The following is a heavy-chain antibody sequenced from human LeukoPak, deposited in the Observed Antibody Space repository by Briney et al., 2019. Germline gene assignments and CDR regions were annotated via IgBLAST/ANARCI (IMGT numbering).Heavy chain of an antibody. CDR1: GFTVSSSY. CDR3: AREVVSIPSNFDS. V-gene: IGHV3-53*01. Sequence: GGSLRLSCVVSGFTVSSSYMYWVRQAPGKGLEWVSFFYRGETTYYAESVRGRFTISRDISKNTLYLLMNSLIPEDTAVYYCAREVVSIPSNFDSWGQGTLVTVSS. J-gene: IGHJ4*02. CDR2: FYRGETT. D-gene: IGHD2-15*01.